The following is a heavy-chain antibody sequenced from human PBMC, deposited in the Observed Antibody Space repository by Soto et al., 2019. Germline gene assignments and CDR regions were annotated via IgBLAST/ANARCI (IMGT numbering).Heavy chain of an antibody. CDR2: INSGGSNI. V-gene: IGHV3-11*01. J-gene: IGHJ4*02. CDR3: ARDIRGAN. Sequence: QVQLVESGGGLVKPGGSLRLSCTASGFTFTDHYMTWIRPAPGKGLEWVSYINSGGSNIYYADSVRGRFTISRANAKNSVDLQMRSLRAGDTGIYSCARDIRGANWGQGTLVIVSS. CDR1: GFTFTDHY. D-gene: IGHD3-10*01.